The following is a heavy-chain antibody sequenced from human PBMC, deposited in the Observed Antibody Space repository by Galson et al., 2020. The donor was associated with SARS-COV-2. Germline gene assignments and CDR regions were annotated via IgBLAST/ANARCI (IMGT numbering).Heavy chain of an antibody. D-gene: IGHD4-17*01. CDR3: AKDIYGDYGGLDY. CDR1: GFTFSTYA. V-gene: IGHV3-23*01. Sequence: GESLKISCAASGFTFSTYAMTWVRQAPGKGLEWVSAISGSGDSTNYADSVKGRFTISRDNSKNTLYLQMNSLRVEDTAVYYCAKDIYGDYGGLDYWGQGTLVTVSS. J-gene: IGHJ4*02. CDR2: ISGSGDST.